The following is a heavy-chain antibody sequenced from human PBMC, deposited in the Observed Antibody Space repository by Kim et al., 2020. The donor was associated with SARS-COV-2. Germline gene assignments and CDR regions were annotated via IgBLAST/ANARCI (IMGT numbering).Heavy chain of an antibody. V-gene: IGHV3-11*05. J-gene: IGHJ6*02. Sequence: GGSLRLSCAASGFTFSDYYMSWIRQAPGKGLEWVSYISSSSSYTNYADSVKGRFTISRDNAKNSLYLQMNSLRAEDTAVYYCARDYCGGDCWNYGMDVWGQGTTVTVSS. CDR1: GFTFSDYY. D-gene: IGHD2-21*02. CDR2: ISSSSSYT. CDR3: ARDYCGGDCWNYGMDV.